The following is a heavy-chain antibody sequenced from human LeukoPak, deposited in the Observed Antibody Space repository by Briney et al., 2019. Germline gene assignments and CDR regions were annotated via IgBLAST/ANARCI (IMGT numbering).Heavy chain of an antibody. CDR2: ISSSSSYI. CDR3: AREGSDGYNSDY. CDR1: GFTYSSYS. J-gene: IGHJ4*02. V-gene: IGHV3-21*01. D-gene: IGHD5-24*01. Sequence: PGGSLRLSCAASGFTYSSYSMNWVRQAPGQGLEWVSSISSSSSYIYYADSVKGRFTISRDNAKNSLYLQMNSLRAEDTAVYYWAREGSDGYNSDYWGQGTLVTVSS.